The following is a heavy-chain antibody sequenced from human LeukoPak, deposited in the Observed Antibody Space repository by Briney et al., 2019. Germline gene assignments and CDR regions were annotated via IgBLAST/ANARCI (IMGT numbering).Heavy chain of an antibody. CDR2: ISYDGSNK. Sequence: GGSLRLSCAASGFTFSNYGMHWVRQAPGEGLEWAAIISYDGSNKYYADSVKGRFTISRDNSKNTLYLQMNSLRAEDTAVYFCARPPHSCSSTSCYSRYWGQGTLVTVSP. V-gene: IGHV3-30*03. CDR1: GFTFSNYG. CDR3: ARPPHSCSSTSCYSRY. D-gene: IGHD2-2*02. J-gene: IGHJ4*02.